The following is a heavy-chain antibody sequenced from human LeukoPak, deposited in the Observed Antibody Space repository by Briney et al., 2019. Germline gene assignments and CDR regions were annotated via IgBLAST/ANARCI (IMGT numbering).Heavy chain of an antibody. CDR1: GGSISTSSYY. Sequence: PSETLSLTCTVSGGSISTSSYYWGWIRQPPGKGLEWIGSIYYTGSTYYNPSLKSRVTISVDTSKNQFSLKLSSVTAADTAVYYCASGLYYPSDIWGQGTMVTVSS. CDR2: IYYTGST. J-gene: IGHJ3*02. D-gene: IGHD2-8*01. CDR3: ASGLYYPSDI. V-gene: IGHV4-39*01.